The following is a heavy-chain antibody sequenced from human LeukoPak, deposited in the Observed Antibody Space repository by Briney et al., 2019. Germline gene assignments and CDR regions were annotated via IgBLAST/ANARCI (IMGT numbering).Heavy chain of an antibody. CDR3: ARGGYYYGSVSYIPLPDY. V-gene: IGHV1-18*01. CDR2: ISAYNGNT. CDR1: GYSFTNYG. Sequence: ASVKVSCKASGYSFTNYGISWVRQAPEQGLEWMGWISAYNGNTNYAQKLQGRVTMTTDTSTSTAYMELRSLRSDDTAVYYCARGGYYYGSVSYIPLPDYWGQGTLVTVSS. J-gene: IGHJ4*02. D-gene: IGHD3-10*01.